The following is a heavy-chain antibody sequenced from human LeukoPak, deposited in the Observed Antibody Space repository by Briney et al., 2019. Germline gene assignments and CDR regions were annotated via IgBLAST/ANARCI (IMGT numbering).Heavy chain of an antibody. CDR3: ACLLGYCSSTSCANRFDP. CDR1: GGSISSGDYY. J-gene: IGHJ5*02. Sequence: SETLSLTCTVSGGSISSGDYYWSWIRQPPGKGLEWIGYIYYSGSTYYNPSLKSLVTISVDTSKNQFSLKLSSVTAADTAVYYCACLLGYCSSTSCANRFDPWGQGTLVTVSS. CDR2: IYYSGST. D-gene: IGHD2-2*01. V-gene: IGHV4-30-4*08.